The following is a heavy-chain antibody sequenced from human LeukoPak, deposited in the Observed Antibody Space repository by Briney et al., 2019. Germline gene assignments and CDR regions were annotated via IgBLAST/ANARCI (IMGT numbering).Heavy chain of an antibody. J-gene: IGHJ4*02. Sequence: GGSLSLSCAASGLSLSNFVMPWVRQAPGNGQEWVAIISKAGNEIKYVDSVKGRFTLSRDHAENSVYLQMNSLRTEDTALYYCVTDGDKWNDFEYWGQGTLGTVSS. CDR2: ISKAGNEI. CDR3: VTDGDKWNDFEY. D-gene: IGHD1-1*01. CDR1: GLSLSNFV. V-gene: IGHV3-7*01.